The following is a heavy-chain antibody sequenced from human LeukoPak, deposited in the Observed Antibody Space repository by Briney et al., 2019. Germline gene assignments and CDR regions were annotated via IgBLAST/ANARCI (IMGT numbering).Heavy chain of an antibody. CDR2: IKQDGSVK. CDR1: GFIFSHYW. CDR3: ARIGYSSSSFDY. Sequence: GGSLRLSCGASGFIFSHYWMSWVRQAPGKGLEWVANIKQDGSVKYYVDSLKGRFTISRDNARNSVYLQMNSLRAEDTAVYYCARIGYSSSSFDYWGQRTLVTVSS. V-gene: IGHV3-7*01. J-gene: IGHJ4*02. D-gene: IGHD6-6*01.